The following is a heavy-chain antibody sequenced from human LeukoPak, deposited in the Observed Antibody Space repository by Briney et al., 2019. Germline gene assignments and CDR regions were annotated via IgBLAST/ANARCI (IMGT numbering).Heavy chain of an antibody. V-gene: IGHV3-21*04. CDR2: ISSSSSYI. Sequence: GGSLRLSCAASGLTFSSYSMNWVRQAPGKGLEWVSSISSSSSYIYYADSVKGRFTISRDNSKNTLYLQMNSLRAEDTAVYYCARYSGYGGYFDYWGQGTLVTVSS. J-gene: IGHJ4*02. CDR1: GLTFSSYS. D-gene: IGHD5-12*01. CDR3: ARYSGYGGYFDY.